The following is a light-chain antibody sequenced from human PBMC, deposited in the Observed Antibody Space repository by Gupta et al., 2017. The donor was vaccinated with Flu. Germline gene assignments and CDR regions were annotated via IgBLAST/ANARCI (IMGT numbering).Light chain of an antibody. CDR1: TSNIGSKT. J-gene: IGLJ2*01. V-gene: IGLV1-44*01. CDR2: NNN. Sequence: QSVLTQPPSASGTPGERGTISCSGGTSNIGSKTVNWYQLLPGADTKRLIFNNNQRPSGVTARFFCFTAGNYASPATICLQSEEEADDYCYDSDASLNVYIFGGGTKLTVL. CDR3: YDSDASLNVYI.